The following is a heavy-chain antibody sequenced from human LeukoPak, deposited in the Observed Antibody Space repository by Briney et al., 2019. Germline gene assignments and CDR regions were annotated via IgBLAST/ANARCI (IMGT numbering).Heavy chain of an antibody. Sequence: ASVKVSCKTSGYTFTSYGLSWVRQAPGQGLEWMGWIITYNGNTYYSQKLQGRVTMTTDTSTSTAYMELRSLRFDDTAVYYCAKTTVTSEEYFYYYMDVWGKGTTVTVSS. J-gene: IGHJ6*03. V-gene: IGHV1-18*01. D-gene: IGHD4-17*01. CDR2: IITYNGNT. CDR1: GYTFTSYG. CDR3: AKTTVTSEEYFYYYMDV.